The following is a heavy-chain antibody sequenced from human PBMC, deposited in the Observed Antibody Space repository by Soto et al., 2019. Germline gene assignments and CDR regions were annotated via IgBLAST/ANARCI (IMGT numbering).Heavy chain of an antibody. CDR3: TTALFWSGYYYYYYGMDV. CDR2: IKSKTDGGTT. CDR1: GFTFSNAW. Sequence: GGSLRLSCAASGFTFSNAWMSWVRQAPGKGLEWVGRIKSKTDGGTTDYAAPVKGRFTISRDDSKNTLYLQMNSLKTEDTAVYYCTTALFWSGYYYYYYGMDVWGQGTTVTVSS. J-gene: IGHJ6*02. V-gene: IGHV3-15*01. D-gene: IGHD3-3*01.